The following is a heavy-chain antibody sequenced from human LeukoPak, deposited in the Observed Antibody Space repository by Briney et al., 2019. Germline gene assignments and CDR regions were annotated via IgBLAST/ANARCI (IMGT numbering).Heavy chain of an antibody. CDR3: ARRRCSSTSCYGGGYNWFDP. J-gene: IGHJ5*02. CDR1: GGSISSSSYY. D-gene: IGHD2-2*01. Sequence: PSETLSLTCTVSGGSISSSSYYWGWIRQPPGKGLEWIGSIYYSGSTYYNPSLKSRVTISVDTSKNQFSLKLSSVTAADTAVYYCARRRCSSTSCYGGGYNWFDPWGQGTLVTVSS. CDR2: IYYSGST. V-gene: IGHV4-39*01.